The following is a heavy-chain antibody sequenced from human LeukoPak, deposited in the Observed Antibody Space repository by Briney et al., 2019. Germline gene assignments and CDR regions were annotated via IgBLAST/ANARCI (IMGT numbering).Heavy chain of an antibody. CDR2: INHSGST. J-gene: IGHJ6*02. CDR1: GGSLSGYY. D-gene: IGHD3-10*01. V-gene: IGHV4-34*01. Sequence: SETLSLTCAVYGGSLSGYYWSWIRQPPGKGLEWIGEINHSGSTNYNPSLKSRVTISVDTSKNQFSLKLSSVTAADTAVYYCARNYYGSGSYYTYYYYGMDVWGQGTTVTVSS. CDR3: ARNYYGSGSYYTYYYYGMDV.